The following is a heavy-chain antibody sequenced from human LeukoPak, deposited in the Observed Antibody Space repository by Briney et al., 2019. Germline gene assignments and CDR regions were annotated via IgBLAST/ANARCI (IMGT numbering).Heavy chain of an antibody. J-gene: IGHJ4*02. D-gene: IGHD3-22*01. CDR1: GYTFTSYD. CDR3: AKELGNYYDSSGYYLLEGPAGY. Sequence: ASVKVSCKASGYTFTSYDINWVRQATGQGLEWMGWMNPNSGNTGYAQKFQGRVTMTRNTSISTAYMELSSLRAEDTAVYYCAKELGNYYDSSGYYLLEGPAGYWGQGTLVTVSS. CDR2: MNPNSGNT. V-gene: IGHV1-8*01.